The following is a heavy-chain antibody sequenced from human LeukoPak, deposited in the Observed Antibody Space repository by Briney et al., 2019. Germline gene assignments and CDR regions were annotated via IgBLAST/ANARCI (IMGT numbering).Heavy chain of an antibody. CDR3: AKEAGCGLDY. CDR2: ISSSSSST. V-gene: IGHV3-48*02. Sequence: AGGSLRLSCAASGFTFSSYSMNWVRQAPGKGLEWVSYISSSSSSTYYADSVKGRLTISRDNAKNSLYLQMNSLRDEDTAVYYCAKEAGCGLDYWGQGTLVTVSS. CDR1: GFTFSSYS. J-gene: IGHJ4*02. D-gene: IGHD2-21*01.